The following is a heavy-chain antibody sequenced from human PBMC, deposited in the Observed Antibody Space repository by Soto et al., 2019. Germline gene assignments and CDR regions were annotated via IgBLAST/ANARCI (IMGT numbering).Heavy chain of an antibody. CDR2: TYYRSKWYN. CDR1: GDSVSSNSAA. Sequence: SQTLSLTCAISGDSVSSNSAAWDLIRQSPSRGLEGLGRTYYRSKWYNDYAVSVKSRITINPDTSKNQFSLQLNSVTPEDTAVYYCARDRGYYDFWSGYPYYYGMEVWGEGTKVTVSS. V-gene: IGHV6-1*01. D-gene: IGHD3-3*01. CDR3: ARDRGYYDFWSGYPYYYGMEV. J-gene: IGHJ6*04.